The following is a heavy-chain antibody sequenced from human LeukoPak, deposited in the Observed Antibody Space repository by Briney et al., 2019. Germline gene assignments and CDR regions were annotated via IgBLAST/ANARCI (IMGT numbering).Heavy chain of an antibody. V-gene: IGHV3-30*01. CDR3: ARDYSTGYFYFDY. J-gene: IGHJ4*02. CDR1: EFTFSNYA. CDR2: ISYDASSH. Sequence: GGSLRLSCAASEFTFSNYAMHWVRQAPGKGLQWVAGISYDASSHFYADSVKGRFTISRDNSKSTLYLQMNSLRPEDTAVYYCARDYSTGYFYFDYWGQGTLVSVSS. D-gene: IGHD3-9*01.